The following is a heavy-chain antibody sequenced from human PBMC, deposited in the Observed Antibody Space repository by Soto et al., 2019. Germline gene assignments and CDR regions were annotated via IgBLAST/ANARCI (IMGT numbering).Heavy chain of an antibody. V-gene: IGHV3-9*01. D-gene: IGHD6-19*01. Sequence: EVQLVESGGGLVQPGRSPRLSCAASGFTFDDYAMHWVRQAPGKGLEWVSGISWNSGSIGYADSVKGRFTISRDNAKNSLYLQMNSLRAEDTALYYCAKSIAVAGGGHYYFDYWGQGTLVTVSS. CDR2: ISWNSGSI. CDR1: GFTFDDYA. J-gene: IGHJ4*02. CDR3: AKSIAVAGGGHYYFDY.